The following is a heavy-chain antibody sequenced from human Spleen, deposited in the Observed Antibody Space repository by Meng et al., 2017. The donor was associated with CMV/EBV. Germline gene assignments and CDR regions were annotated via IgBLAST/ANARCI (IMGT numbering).Heavy chain of an antibody. V-gene: IGHV4-34*01. CDR2: INHSGST. D-gene: IGHD6-19*01. J-gene: IGHJ4*02. Sequence: QVQLQRWGAGLLKPSETLSLASAVDGGSFSGYSWSWIRQPPGKGLEWIGEINHSGSTNYNPSLKSRVTISVDTSKNQFSLKLSSVTAADTAVYYCARGAVAGTNYWGQGTLVTVSS. CDR1: GGSFSGYS. CDR3: ARGAVAGTNY.